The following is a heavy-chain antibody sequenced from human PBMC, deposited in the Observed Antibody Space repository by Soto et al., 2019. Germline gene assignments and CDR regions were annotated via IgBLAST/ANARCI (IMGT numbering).Heavy chain of an antibody. J-gene: IGHJ4*02. D-gene: IGHD3-22*01. CDR2: IYYSGST. Sequence: QLQLQESGPGLVKPSETLSLTCTVSGGSISSSSYYWGWIRQPPGKGLEWIGSIYYSGSTYYNPSLKSRVTISVDTSKNQFSLKLSSVTAADTAVYYCARTSFHYDSSGYLIPFDYWGQGTLFTVSS. CDR3: ARTSFHYDSSGYLIPFDY. V-gene: IGHV4-39*01. CDR1: GGSISSSSYY.